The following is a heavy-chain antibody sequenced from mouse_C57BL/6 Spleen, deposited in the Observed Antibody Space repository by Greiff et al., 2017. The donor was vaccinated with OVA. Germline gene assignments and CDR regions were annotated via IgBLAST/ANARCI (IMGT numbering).Heavy chain of an antibody. J-gene: IGHJ4*01. D-gene: IGHD2-4*01. Sequence: VQLQQPGAELVRPGSSVKLSCKASGYTFTSYWMDWVKQRPGQGLEWIGNIYPSDSETHYNQKFKDKATLTVDKSSSTAYMQLSSLTSEDSAVYYCARGYEYARYAMEYWGQGTSVTVSS. CDR2: IYPSDSET. CDR1: GYTFTSYW. CDR3: ARGYEYARYAMEY. V-gene: IGHV1-61*01.